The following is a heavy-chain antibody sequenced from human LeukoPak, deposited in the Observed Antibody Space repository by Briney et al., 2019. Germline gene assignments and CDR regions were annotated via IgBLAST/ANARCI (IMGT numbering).Heavy chain of an antibody. Sequence: SDTLSLTCTVSGGSISSYYWSWIRQPPGKGLEWIGYIYYSGSTNYNPSLKSRVTISVDTSKSQFSLKLSSVTAADTAVYYCARLITTHYYGMDVWGQGTTVTVSS. CDR3: ARLITTHYYGMDV. J-gene: IGHJ6*02. V-gene: IGHV4-59*08. CDR1: GGSISSYY. D-gene: IGHD1-1*01. CDR2: IYYSGST.